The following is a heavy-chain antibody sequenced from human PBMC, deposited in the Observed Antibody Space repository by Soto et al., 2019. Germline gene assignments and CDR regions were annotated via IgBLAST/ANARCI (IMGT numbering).Heavy chain of an antibody. V-gene: IGHV1-3*01. J-gene: IGHJ4*02. D-gene: IGHD6-19*01. Sequence: GSVKVSCKASGYTFTSYAMHWVRQASGQRLEWMGWINAGNGNTKYSQKFQGRFTISRDNARNSLSLHMSSLRDEDSALYYCAKGPHTNVGWPYYFESWGQGVPVTVSS. CDR2: INAGNGNT. CDR3: AKGPHTNVGWPYYFES. CDR1: GYTFTSYA.